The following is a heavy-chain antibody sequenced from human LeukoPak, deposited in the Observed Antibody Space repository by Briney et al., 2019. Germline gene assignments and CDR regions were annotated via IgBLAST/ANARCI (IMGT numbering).Heavy chain of an antibody. Sequence: PGGSLRLSCAASGFTFSSYSMNWVRQAPGKGLEWVAFIQYHGRDKYYADSVKGRFTISRDNSKNTLYMEVNSLRAEDTAVYYCAREGGRTVAGTFDNWGQGTLVTVSS. J-gene: IGHJ4*02. CDR1: GFTFSSYS. V-gene: IGHV3-30*03. CDR3: AREGGRTVAGTFDN. D-gene: IGHD6-19*01. CDR2: IQYHGRDK.